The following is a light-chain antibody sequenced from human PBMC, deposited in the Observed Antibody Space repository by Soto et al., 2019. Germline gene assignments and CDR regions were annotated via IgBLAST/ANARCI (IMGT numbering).Light chain of an antibody. CDR3: SSYTGSNNLRV. CDR2: EVS. Sequence: QSALTQPPSASGSPGQAVTISCTGTSIDVGGYKYVSWFQHHPGKAPKLLIYEVSKRPSGVPDRFSGYKSGNTASLTVSGLQAEDEADYYCSSYTGSNNLRVFGGGTKLTVL. CDR1: SIDVGGYKY. J-gene: IGLJ2*01. V-gene: IGLV2-8*01.